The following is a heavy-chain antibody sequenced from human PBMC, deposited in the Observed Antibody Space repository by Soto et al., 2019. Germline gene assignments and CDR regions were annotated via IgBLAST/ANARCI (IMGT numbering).Heavy chain of an antibody. D-gene: IGHD3-10*01. CDR1: GHTFTTYG. CDR3: TREGSAPYYYYGMDA. CDR2: INTHNGNT. J-gene: IGHJ6*02. Sequence: QVQLEQSAPEVKKPGASVKVSCKASGHTFTTYGISWVRQAPGEGLEWLGWINTHNGNTNYAQNLQGRVFMTADTSTNTAYMELGSLRSDDTAIYYCTREGSAPYYYYGMDAWGQGTTVTVSS. V-gene: IGHV1-18*01.